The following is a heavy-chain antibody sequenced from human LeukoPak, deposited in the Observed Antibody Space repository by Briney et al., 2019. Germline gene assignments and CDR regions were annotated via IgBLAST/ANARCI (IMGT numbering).Heavy chain of an antibody. D-gene: IGHD3-16*01. J-gene: IGHJ6*02. CDR1: GGSISSGGYS. CDR3: ASSTSRGGRGMDV. CDR2: IYHSGST. V-gene: IGHV4-30-2*01. Sequence: SETLSLTCAVSGGSISSGGYSWSWIRQPPGKGLEWIGYIYHSGSTYYNPSLKSRVTISVDRSKNQFSLKLSSVTAADTAVYYCASSTSRGGRGMDVWGQGTTVTVSS.